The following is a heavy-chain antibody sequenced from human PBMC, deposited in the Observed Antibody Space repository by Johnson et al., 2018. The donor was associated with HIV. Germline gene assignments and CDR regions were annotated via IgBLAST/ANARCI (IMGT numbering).Heavy chain of an antibody. V-gene: IGHV3-66*01. J-gene: IGHJ3*02. CDR2: IYSYGST. CDR1: GFTLIGNY. CDR3: ARDAPNFFDSSGVRDDAFDI. Sequence: VQLVDSGGGLVQPGGSLRLSCAAPGFTLIGNYMNWVRQAPGKGLEWVSVIYSYGSTYYADSVQGRFTPPRTNSQNTLYLQMNSLRAEDTAVYFCARDAPNFFDSSGVRDDAFDIWGPGTMVTVSS. D-gene: IGHD3-22*01.